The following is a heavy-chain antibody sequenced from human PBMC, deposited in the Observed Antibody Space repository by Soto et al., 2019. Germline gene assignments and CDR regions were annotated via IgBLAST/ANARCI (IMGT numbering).Heavy chain of an antibody. Sequence: QVQLVQSGAEVKKPGASVKISCKASGYIFSSYSLHWVRQAPGQGLEWMGIINPSGDGTTYAQKFQGRVTMTRDTSTNTVYMELGSLKSEDTAVYYCARPQIGGSYWGGIGMDVWGQGTTVTVSS. V-gene: IGHV1-46*01. CDR3: ARPQIGGSYWGGIGMDV. CDR2: INPSGDGT. D-gene: IGHD1-26*01. J-gene: IGHJ6*02. CDR1: GYIFSSYS.